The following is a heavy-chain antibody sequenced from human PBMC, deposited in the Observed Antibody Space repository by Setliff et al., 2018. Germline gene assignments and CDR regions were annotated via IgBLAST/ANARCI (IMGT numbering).Heavy chain of an antibody. CDR2: IYYSGGT. Sequence: ASETLSLTCTVSGGSISSYYWSWIRQPPGKGLEWIGYIYYSGGTNYNPSLKSRVTISVDTSKNQFSLKLSSVTAADTAVYYCARDEGSSYFYGMDVWGQGTTVTVSS. J-gene: IGHJ6*02. CDR3: ARDEGSSYFYGMDV. CDR1: GGSISSYY. V-gene: IGHV4-59*01. D-gene: IGHD6-13*01.